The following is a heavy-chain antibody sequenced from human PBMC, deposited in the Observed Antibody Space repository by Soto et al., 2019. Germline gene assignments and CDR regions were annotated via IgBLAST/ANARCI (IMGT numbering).Heavy chain of an antibody. CDR2: IIPIFGTA. D-gene: IGHD6-19*01. Sequence: QVPLVQSGAEVKKPGSSVQVSCKASGGTFSSYAISWVRQAPGQGLEWMGGIIPIFGTANYAQKFQGRVTITADESTSTAYMELSSLRSEDTAVYYCARQYSSGWYSHRHFDYWGQGTLVTVSS. J-gene: IGHJ4*02. CDR3: ARQYSSGWYSHRHFDY. CDR1: GGTFSSYA. V-gene: IGHV1-69*01.